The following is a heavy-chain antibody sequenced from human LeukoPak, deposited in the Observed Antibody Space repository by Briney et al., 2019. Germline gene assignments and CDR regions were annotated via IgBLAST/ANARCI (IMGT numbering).Heavy chain of an antibody. D-gene: IGHD5-24*01. CDR3: AKDIQLST. Sequence: HPGGSLRLSCAASGFTFXXXXXXWVRQAPGXGLEWVSLSGASGEXXXYADSVKXXFTXSRDNSKNTLSLQMNSLRVEDTAMYFCAKDIQLSTWGLGTMVTVSS. CDR1: GFTFXXXX. J-gene: IGHJ3*01. V-gene: IGHV3-23*01. CDR2: SGASGEXX.